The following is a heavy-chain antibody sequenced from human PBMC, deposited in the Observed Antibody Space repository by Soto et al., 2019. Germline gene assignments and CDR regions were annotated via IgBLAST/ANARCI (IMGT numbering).Heavy chain of an antibody. CDR1: GYNFAGYW. CDR2: IYPSDSDT. J-gene: IGHJ4*02. Sequence: LGESLKISCKGSGYNFAGYWIAWVRQMPGKGLELMGIIYPSDSDTRYRPSFQGQVTISADKSISSAYLQWSSLRASDTAMYYCARGGVSTRTFDYWGQGTPATVSS. V-gene: IGHV5-51*01. D-gene: IGHD3-3*01. CDR3: ARGGVSTRTFDY.